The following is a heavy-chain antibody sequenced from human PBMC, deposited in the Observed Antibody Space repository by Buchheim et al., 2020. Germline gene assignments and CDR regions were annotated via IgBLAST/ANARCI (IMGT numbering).Heavy chain of an antibody. Sequence: EAQLLESGGGLIQPGGSLRLSCTASGLDFMRYAMIWVRQAPGKGLEWVSGMGNGPTYYADSVKGRFTISRDNSKNLFSLQMNNLRDEDTAVYYCARTLYSQFQWGQGTL. V-gene: IGHV3-23*01. CDR3: ARTLYSQFQ. D-gene: IGHD2-15*01. CDR1: GLDFMRYA. J-gene: IGHJ4*02. CDR2: MGNGPT.